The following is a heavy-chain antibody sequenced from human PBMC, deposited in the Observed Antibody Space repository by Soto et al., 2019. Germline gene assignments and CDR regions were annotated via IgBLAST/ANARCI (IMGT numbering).Heavy chain of an antibody. CDR2: ISAYNGNT. CDR3: ARDVRGISGYYPYYFDY. V-gene: IGHV1-18*01. CDR1: GYTFTSYG. Sequence: QVQLVQSGAEVKKPGASVKVSCKASGYTFTSYGISWVRQAPGQGLEWKGLISAYNGNTNYAQKLQGRVTMTTDTATSTAYMELRSLRSDDTAVYYCARDVRGISGYYPYYFDYWGQGTLVTVSS. D-gene: IGHD3-22*01. J-gene: IGHJ4*02.